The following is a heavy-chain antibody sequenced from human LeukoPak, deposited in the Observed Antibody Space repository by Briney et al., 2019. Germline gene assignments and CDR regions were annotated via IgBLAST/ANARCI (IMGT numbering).Heavy chain of an antibody. CDR2: INPNSGGT. Sequence: GASVKVSCKASGYTFTGYYMPWVRQAPGQGLEWMGWINPNSGGTNYAQKFQGRVTMTRETSISTAYMELSRRRSDDTAVYYCARASRYYYDSSGYYAFFDYWGQGTLVTVSS. J-gene: IGHJ4*02. D-gene: IGHD3-22*01. CDR3: ARASRYYYDSSGYYAFFDY. CDR1: GYTFTGYY. V-gene: IGHV1-2*02.